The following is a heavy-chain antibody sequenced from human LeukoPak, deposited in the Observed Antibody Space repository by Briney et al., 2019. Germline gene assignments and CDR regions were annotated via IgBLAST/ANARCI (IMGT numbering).Heavy chain of an antibody. CDR3: ARDSEHYDSGAYYDALDI. D-gene: IGHD3-22*01. CDR1: GFTFNRSA. J-gene: IGHJ3*02. V-gene: IGHV3-21*06. CDR2: ISGYGQQK. Sequence: PGESLRLSCSASGFTFNRSAMAWVRHLPGKGVEGVSLISGYGQQKYYGDSVKGRFSICSDNAQDTLYLEMDSLRAHDTAVYYCARDSEHYDSGAYYDALDIWGQGTMVTV.